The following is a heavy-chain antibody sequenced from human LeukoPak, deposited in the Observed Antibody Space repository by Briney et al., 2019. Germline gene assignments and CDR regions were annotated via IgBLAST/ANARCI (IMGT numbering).Heavy chain of an antibody. CDR2: ISGSGGST. CDR1: GFTFSSYA. J-gene: IGHJ3*02. V-gene: IGHV3-23*01. Sequence: GGSLRLSCAASGFTFSSYAMHWVRQAPGKGLEWVSAISGSGGSTYYADSVKGRFTISRDNSKNTLYLQMNSLGAEDTAVYYCARHAMRHQLADAFDIWGQGTMVTVSS. D-gene: IGHD2-2*01. CDR3: ARHAMRHQLADAFDI.